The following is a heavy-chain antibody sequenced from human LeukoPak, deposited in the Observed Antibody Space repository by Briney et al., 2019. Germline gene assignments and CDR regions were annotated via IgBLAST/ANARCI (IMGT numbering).Heavy chain of an antibody. CDR3: ARDYRPGEWLLPKDQYYFDY. Sequence: GGSLRLSCAASGFTFSSYPMHWVRQAPGKGLEWVAVIGYDGVNKFYTDSVKGRFTISRDDSKNTLYLQMDSLRDEDTAVYYCARDYRPGEWLLPKDQYYFDYWGQGTLVTVSS. D-gene: IGHD3-3*01. CDR1: GFTFSSYP. V-gene: IGHV3-30*04. J-gene: IGHJ4*02. CDR2: IGYDGVNK.